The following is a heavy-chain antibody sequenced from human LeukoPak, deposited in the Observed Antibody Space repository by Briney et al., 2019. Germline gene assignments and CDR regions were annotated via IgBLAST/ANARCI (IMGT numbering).Heavy chain of an antibody. CDR1: GYTPTQLV. V-gene: IGHV1-24*01. D-gene: IGHD3-22*01. Sequence: ASVKVSCKVSGYTPTQLVMHWVRQAPGKGLEWMGGFDPEDGETFYAEKFQGRVTMTEDTSTDTAYMELSSLGSEDTAIYYCATWTSSGYYHLYWGQGTLVTVSS. CDR2: FDPEDGET. CDR3: ATWTSSGYYHLY. J-gene: IGHJ4*02.